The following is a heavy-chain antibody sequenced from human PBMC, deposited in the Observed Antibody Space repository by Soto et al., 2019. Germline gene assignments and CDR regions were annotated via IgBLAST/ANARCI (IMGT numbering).Heavy chain of an antibody. CDR3: AKDRVTMVHYYGMDV. V-gene: IGHV3-30*18. D-gene: IGHD3-10*01. CDR2: ISYDGTNK. CDR1: GFSFSNDG. Sequence: GGSPRLSCAASGFSFSNDGMHWVRQGPGRGLEWVAVISYDGTNKYYADSVKGRFTISRDNSKNTLYLQMNSLRAEDTALYYCAKDRVTMVHYYGMDVWGQGTTVTVSS. J-gene: IGHJ6*02.